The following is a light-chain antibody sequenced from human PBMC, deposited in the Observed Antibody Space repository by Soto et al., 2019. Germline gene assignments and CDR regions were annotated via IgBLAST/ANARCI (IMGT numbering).Light chain of an antibody. CDR3: QQYNSYPWT. Sequence: SPSTLSASVXXXVTITCXXXXXISSWVAWYQQKPGKAPKLLIYEASSLESGVPSRFSGSGSGTEFTLTIISLQPDDFATYYCQQYNSYPWTFGQWTKVEIK. V-gene: IGKV1-5*01. J-gene: IGKJ1*01. CDR2: EAS. CDR1: XXISSW.